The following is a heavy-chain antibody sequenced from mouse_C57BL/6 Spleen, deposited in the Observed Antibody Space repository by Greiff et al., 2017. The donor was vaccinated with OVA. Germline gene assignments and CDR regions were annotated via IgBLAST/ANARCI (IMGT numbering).Heavy chain of an antibody. J-gene: IGHJ4*01. Sequence: VQLVESGAELVKPGASVKISCKASGYAFSSYWMNWVKQRPGKGLEWIGQIYPGDGDTNYNGKFKGKATLTADKSSSTAYMQLSSLTSEDSAVYFCARGGLRRGDYAMDYWGQGTSVTVSS. V-gene: IGHV1-80*01. CDR2: IYPGDGDT. CDR1: GYAFSSYW. CDR3: ARGGLRRGDYAMDY. D-gene: IGHD2-2*01.